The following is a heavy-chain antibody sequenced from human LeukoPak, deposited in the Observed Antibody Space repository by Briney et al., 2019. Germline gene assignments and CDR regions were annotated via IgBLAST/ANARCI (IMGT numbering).Heavy chain of an antibody. CDR1: GGSISSYY. CDR2: IYYSGST. J-gene: IGHJ4*02. V-gene: IGHV4-59*08. Sequence: SETLSLTCTVSGGSISSYYWSWIRQPPGKGLEWIGYIYYSGSTNYNPSLKSRVTISVDPSKNQFSLKLSSVTAADTAVYYCARHRYYYDSSGYYSFDYWGQGTLVTVSS. CDR3: ARHRYYYDSSGYYSFDY. D-gene: IGHD3-22*01.